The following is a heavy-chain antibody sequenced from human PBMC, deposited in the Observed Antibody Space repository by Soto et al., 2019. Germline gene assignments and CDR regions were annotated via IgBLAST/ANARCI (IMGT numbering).Heavy chain of an antibody. CDR3: ARREVRYTNGPFDY. CDR2: INSGGGNT. CDR1: EFTFSNYA. D-gene: IGHD5-18*01. J-gene: IGHJ4*02. Sequence: EVQLLESGGGFVQPGGSLRLSCAASEFTFSNYAMGWVRQAPGKGLEWVSSINSGGGNTDYADSVKGRFTISRDNSKHTLYLQMNSLRAEDTAIYYCARREVRYTNGPFDYWGQGTLVTVSS. V-gene: IGHV3-23*01.